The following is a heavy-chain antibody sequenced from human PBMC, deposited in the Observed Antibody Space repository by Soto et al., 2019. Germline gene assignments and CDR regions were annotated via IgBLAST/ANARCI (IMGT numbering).Heavy chain of an antibody. D-gene: IGHD6-6*01. CDR2: ISGSDDST. Sequence: EVQLLESGGGLVQPGESLRLSCADSGFTFSSYAMSWGRQAPGKGLEWVSVISGSDDSTYYADSVKGRFTTSRDNSKNTLYLQLNMRRAEDTAVYNYAKMSRSSTFDSGGQGTLVTVSS. CDR1: GFTFSSYA. V-gene: IGHV3-23*01. CDR3: AKMSRSSTFDS. J-gene: IGHJ4*02.